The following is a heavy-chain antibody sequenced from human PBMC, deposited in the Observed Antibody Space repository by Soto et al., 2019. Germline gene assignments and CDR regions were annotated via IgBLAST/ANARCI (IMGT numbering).Heavy chain of an antibody. Sequence: QLQLQESGPGLVKPSETLSLTCTVSGGSISSSSYYWGWIRQPPGKGLEWIGSIYYSGSTYYNPSLKSRVTISVDTSKNQFSLKLSSVTAADTAVYYCARLPYDFWSGYYPLPYFDYWGQGTLVTVSS. J-gene: IGHJ4*02. CDR1: GGSISSSSYY. CDR3: ARLPYDFWSGYYPLPYFDY. V-gene: IGHV4-39*01. D-gene: IGHD3-3*01. CDR2: IYYSGST.